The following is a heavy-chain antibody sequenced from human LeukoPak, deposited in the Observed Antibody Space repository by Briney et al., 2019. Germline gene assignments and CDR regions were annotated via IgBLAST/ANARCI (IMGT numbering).Heavy chain of an antibody. CDR3: ARQTAMGRSGDY. J-gene: IGHJ4*02. CDR2: IDPSDSET. V-gene: IGHV5-51*01. Sequence: GESLKISCKASGYSFTSYWIGWVRQMPGPPPHPPGIIDPSDSETRYTPSFQGQVTISVDKSLTTADLQWNSLKASDTAMYYCARQTAMGRSGDYWGQGTLVTVSS. D-gene: IGHD5-18*01. CDR1: GYSFTSYW.